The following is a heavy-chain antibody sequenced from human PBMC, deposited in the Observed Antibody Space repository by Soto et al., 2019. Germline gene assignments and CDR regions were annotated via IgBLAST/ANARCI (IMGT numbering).Heavy chain of an antibody. V-gene: IGHV3-23*01. D-gene: IGHD6-19*01. Sequence: HPGGSLRLSCAASGFNFGDYALNWVRQAPGKGLEWLSGISGSGDGTYYADSIKGRFTISRDSSKKTVYLQMHSLRAEDTAVYYCAKDKGWNYGMGVWGLGTTVTVSS. J-gene: IGHJ6*02. CDR2: ISGSGDGT. CDR3: AKDKGWNYGMGV. CDR1: GFNFGDYA.